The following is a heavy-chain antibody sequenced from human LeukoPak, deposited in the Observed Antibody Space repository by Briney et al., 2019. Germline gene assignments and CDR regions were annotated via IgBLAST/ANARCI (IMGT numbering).Heavy chain of an antibody. V-gene: IGHV4-34*01. CDR2: INHSGST. D-gene: IGHD1-26*01. CDR1: GGSFSGYY. J-gene: IGHJ5*02. Sequence: PSETLSLTCAVYGGSFSGYYWSWIRQPPGKGLEWIGEINHSGSTNYNPSLKSRLTISVDTSKNQFSLNLSSVTAADTAIYYCARHSSFFSPLYPWGQGTLVTVSS. CDR3: ARHSSFFSPLYP.